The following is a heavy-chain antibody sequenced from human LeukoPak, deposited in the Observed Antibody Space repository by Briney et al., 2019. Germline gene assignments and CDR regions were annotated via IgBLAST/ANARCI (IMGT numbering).Heavy chain of an antibody. Sequence: GGSLRLSCAASGFTFSSNWMHWVRQAPGKGLVWVSRINSDGSSTSYADSVKGRFTISRDNAKNTLYLQMNSLRAEDTAVYYCARGGAPIGDRFDYWGQGTLVTVSS. CDR3: ARGGAPIGDRFDY. CDR1: GFTFSSNW. J-gene: IGHJ4*02. CDR2: INSDGSST. D-gene: IGHD4-17*01. V-gene: IGHV3-74*01.